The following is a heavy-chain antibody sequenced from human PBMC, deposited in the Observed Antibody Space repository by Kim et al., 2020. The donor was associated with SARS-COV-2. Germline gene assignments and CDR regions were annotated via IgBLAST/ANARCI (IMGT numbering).Heavy chain of an antibody. J-gene: IGHJ4*02. CDR2: SNK. D-gene: IGHD3-16*01. Sequence: SNKYYADSVKGRFTISRDDSKNTLYLKMNSRRAEDTAVYYCARDRGASDYWGQGTLVTVSS. CDR3: ARDRGASDY. V-gene: IGHV3-33*01.